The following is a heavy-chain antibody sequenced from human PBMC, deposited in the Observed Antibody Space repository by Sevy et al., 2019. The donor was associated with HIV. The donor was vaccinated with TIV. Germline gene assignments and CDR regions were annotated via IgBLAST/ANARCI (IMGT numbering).Heavy chain of an antibody. CDR1: GDSISGYY. D-gene: IGHD6-13*01. J-gene: IGHJ6*02. V-gene: IGHV4-59*01. CDR3: ARPYSNCDYAMDV. Sequence: SETLSLTCSVSGDSISGYYWSWIRQPPGKGLEWIGYIYYSGRTDYNPSLKSRVTISADTSKNQFSLKLNSVTAADTAVYYCARPYSNCDYAMDVWGQGTTVTVSS. CDR2: IYYSGRT.